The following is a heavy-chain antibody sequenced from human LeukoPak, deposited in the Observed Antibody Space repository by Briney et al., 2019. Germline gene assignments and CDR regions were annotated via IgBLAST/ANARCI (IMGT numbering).Heavy chain of an antibody. CDR1: GGSFSGYY. CDR3: ARARSGKWGSDY. CDR2: INHSGSI. J-gene: IGHJ4*02. Sequence: PSETLSLTCTVYGGSFSGYYWSWIRQPPGRGLEWIGEINHSGSINYNPSLKSRVTISVDTSKNQFSLKLSSVTAADTAVYYCARARSGKWGSDYWGQGTLVTVS. D-gene: IGHD1-26*01. V-gene: IGHV4-34*01.